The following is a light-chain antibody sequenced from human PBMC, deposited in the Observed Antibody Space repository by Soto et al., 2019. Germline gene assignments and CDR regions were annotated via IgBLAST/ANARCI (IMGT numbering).Light chain of an antibody. CDR3: ASYTSTTTLVV. CDR2: GVN. J-gene: IGLJ2*01. V-gene: IGLV2-14*01. CDR1: SSDIGRYNY. Sequence: QSALTQPASVSGSPGQSITISCTGTSSDIGRYNYVSWYQQHPGKAPRLVISGVNKRPSGISNRFSGSKSGNTASLTISGRQADDEAIYYCASYTSTTTLVVFGGGTKLTVL.